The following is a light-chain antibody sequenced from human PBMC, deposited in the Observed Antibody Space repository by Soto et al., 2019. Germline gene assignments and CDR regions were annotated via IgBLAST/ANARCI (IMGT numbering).Light chain of an antibody. Sequence: DVVMTQSPLSLPVTLGQPASISCRSSQSLVYSDGNTYLNWFHQRPGQSPRRLVYKVSNRDSGVPVTISGSESGTDVTLNISRVEAEDVGVYYCMHGTQWPPYTFGQGTKLEIK. CDR2: KVS. CDR1: QSLVYSDGNTY. CDR3: MHGTQWPPYT. J-gene: IGKJ2*01. V-gene: IGKV2-30*01.